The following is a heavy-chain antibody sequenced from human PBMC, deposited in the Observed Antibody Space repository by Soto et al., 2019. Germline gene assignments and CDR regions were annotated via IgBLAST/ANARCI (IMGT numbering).Heavy chain of an antibody. V-gene: IGHV2-5*02. CDR2: IYWDDDK. Sequence: SGPTLVKPTQTLTLTCTFSGFSLSPSGVGVGWIRQPPGKALEWLALIYWDDDKRYSPSLKSRLTITKDTSKNQVVLTMTNMDPVDTATYYCAHSSLFVYGEGAFDIWGQGTMVTVSS. CDR3: AHSSLFVYGEGAFDI. CDR1: GFSLSPSGVG. J-gene: IGHJ3*02. D-gene: IGHD4-17*01.